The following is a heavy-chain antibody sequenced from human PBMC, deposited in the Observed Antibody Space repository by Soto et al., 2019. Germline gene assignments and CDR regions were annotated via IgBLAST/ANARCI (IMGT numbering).Heavy chain of an antibody. CDR1: GFTFSSYN. D-gene: IGHD4-17*01. J-gene: IGHJ4*02. CDR3: ARASHDYGALDY. V-gene: IGHV3-21*01. CDR2: ISTWSSYS. Sequence: EVHLMESGGGLVKPGGSLRLSCTASGFTFSSYNMNWVRQAPGKGLEWVSYISTWSSYSFYADSVKGRFTISRDNSENSLYLQLDSLRDEDTAVYYCARASHDYGALDYWGQGALVTVSS.